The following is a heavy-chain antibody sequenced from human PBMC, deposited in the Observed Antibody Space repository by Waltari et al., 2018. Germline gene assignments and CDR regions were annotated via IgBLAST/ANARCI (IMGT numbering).Heavy chain of an antibody. CDR3: AKDPGSWWELPPRAFDY. Sequence: EVQLLESGGGLVQPGGSLRLSCAASGFTFSSYAMSWVRQAPGKGLGWVSAISGSGGSTYSADSVKGRFTISRDNSKNTLYLQMNSLRAEDTAVYYCAKDPGSWWELPPRAFDYWGQGTLVTVSS. CDR1: GFTFSSYA. V-gene: IGHV3-23*01. J-gene: IGHJ4*02. CDR2: ISGSGGST. D-gene: IGHD1-26*01.